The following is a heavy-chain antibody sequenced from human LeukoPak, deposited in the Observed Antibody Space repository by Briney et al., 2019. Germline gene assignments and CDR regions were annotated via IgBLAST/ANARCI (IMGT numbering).Heavy chain of an antibody. J-gene: IGHJ4*02. CDR1: GGTFSSYA. CDR3: ARVPRISGSSFYFDY. V-gene: IGHV1-69*06. CDR2: IIPIFGTA. Sequence: SVKVSCKASGGTFSSYAISWVRQAPGQGLEWMGGIIPIFGTANYAQKFQGRVTITADKSTSTAYMELSSLRSEDTAVYYCARVPRISGSSFYFDYWGQGTLVTVSS. D-gene: IGHD3-10*01.